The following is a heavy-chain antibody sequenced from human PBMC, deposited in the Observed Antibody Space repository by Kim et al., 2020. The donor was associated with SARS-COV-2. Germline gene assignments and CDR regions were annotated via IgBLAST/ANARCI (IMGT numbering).Heavy chain of an antibody. V-gene: IGHV5-10-1*01. J-gene: IGHJ4*02. CDR3: ARGGVVRYYYGSGSYYNDDY. CDR2: IDPSDSYT. Sequence: GESLKISCKGSGYSFTSYWISWVRQMPGKGLEWMGRIDPSDSYTNYSPSFQGHVTISADKSISTAYLQWSSLKASDTAMYYCARGGVVRYYYGSGSYYNDDYWGQGTLVTVSS. CDR1: GYSFTSYW. D-gene: IGHD3-10*01.